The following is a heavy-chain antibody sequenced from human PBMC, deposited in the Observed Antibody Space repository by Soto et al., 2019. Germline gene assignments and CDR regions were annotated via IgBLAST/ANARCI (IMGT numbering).Heavy chain of an antibody. V-gene: IGHV3-30*18. CDR3: AKEWADTLTGE. J-gene: IGHJ4*02. D-gene: IGHD3-9*01. CDR1: GFIFSNYG. Sequence: QAQLVESGGGVVQPGRSLRLSCAASGFIFSNYGMHWVRQAPGKGLEWVALISYDGSKQYYIDAVKGRFTVSRDKSKNTLYLQTNSLRADDTAVYYCAKEWADTLTGEWGQGTLVTVSS. CDR2: ISYDGSKQ.